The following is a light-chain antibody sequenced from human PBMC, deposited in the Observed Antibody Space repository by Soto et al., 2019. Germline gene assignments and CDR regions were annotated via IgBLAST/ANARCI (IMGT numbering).Light chain of an antibody. V-gene: IGKV3-11*01. CDR1: QTFSSH. Sequence: EIVLTQSPATLSLSPGERATLSCRASQTFSSHLAWYQQKPGQAPRLLIYDASKRATGIPARFSGRGSGTDFPLTICSLEPEDFAVYCCQQRSNWPPVITFGQGTLL. CDR2: DAS. CDR3: QQRSNWPPVIT. J-gene: IGKJ5*01.